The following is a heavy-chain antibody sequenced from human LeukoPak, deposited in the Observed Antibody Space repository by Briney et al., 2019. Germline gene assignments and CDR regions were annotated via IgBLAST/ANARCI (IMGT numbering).Heavy chain of an antibody. CDR1: GYTSTSDY. CDR3: ARDAKTDYVDY. CDR2: INPISGTT. J-gene: IGHJ4*02. V-gene: IGHV1-46*01. Sequence: ASVKVSCKSSGYTSTSDYIHWVRQAPGQGLEWMGIINPISGTTTYAQKFQGSVTMTRDTSTSTVYMELSSLRSEDTAVYYCARDAKTDYVDYWGQGTLVTVSS.